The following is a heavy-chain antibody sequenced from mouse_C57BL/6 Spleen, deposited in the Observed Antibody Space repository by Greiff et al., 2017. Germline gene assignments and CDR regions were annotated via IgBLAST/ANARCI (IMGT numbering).Heavy chain of an antibody. CDR1: GYTFTSYG. V-gene: IGHV1-81*01. D-gene: IGHD1-1*01. J-gene: IGHJ4*01. CDR2: IYPRSGNT. Sequence: VKLQESGAELARPGASVKLSCKASGYTFTSYGISWVKQRTGQGLEWIGEIYPRSGNTYYNEKFKGKATLTADKSSSTAYMELRSLTSEDSAVYFCARVGTTENGAMDYWGQGTSVTVSS. CDR3: ARVGTTENGAMDY.